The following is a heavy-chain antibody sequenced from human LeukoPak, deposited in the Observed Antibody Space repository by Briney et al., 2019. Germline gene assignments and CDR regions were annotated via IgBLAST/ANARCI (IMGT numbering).Heavy chain of an antibody. CDR3: ARDRSRSYYDILTENYFDY. Sequence: SETLSLTCAVYGGSFSGYYWSWIRQPPGKGLEWIGEINHSGSTNYNPSLKSRVTISVDTSKNQFSLKLSSVTAADTAVYYCARDRSRSYYDILTENYFDYWGQGTLVTVSS. CDR2: INHSGST. CDR1: GGSFSGYY. V-gene: IGHV4-34*01. D-gene: IGHD3-9*01. J-gene: IGHJ4*02.